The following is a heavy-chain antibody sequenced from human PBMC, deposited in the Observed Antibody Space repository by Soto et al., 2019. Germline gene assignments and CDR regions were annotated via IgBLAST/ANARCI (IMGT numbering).Heavy chain of an antibody. V-gene: IGHV3-48*01. Sequence: GGSLRLSCAASGFAFSAHTMNWVRQAPGKGLEWVSNISPSSSTIYYADSVKGRFTISRDNDKNSLYLQMNSLRAEDTAVYFCARSGYCGGDNCYPAGYTDYWGQGTLVTVSS. CDR3: ARSGYCGGDNCYPAGYTDY. CDR2: ISPSSSTI. D-gene: IGHD2-15*01. J-gene: IGHJ4*02. CDR1: GFAFSAHT.